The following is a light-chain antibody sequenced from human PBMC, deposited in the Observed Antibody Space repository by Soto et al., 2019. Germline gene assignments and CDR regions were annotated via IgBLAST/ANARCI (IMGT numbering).Light chain of an antibody. CDR1: HSVTSNY. Sequence: ELVLRQSPGTLSLSPGERATLSCRSSHSVTSNYLAWYQQKPGQAPRLLIYDVSSRATGIPDRFSGSWSGTDVTLTIRRLEPVDFAVYYCQQYGISPTFGQGTKVEIK. V-gene: IGKV3-20*01. CDR2: DVS. CDR3: QQYGISPT. J-gene: IGKJ1*01.